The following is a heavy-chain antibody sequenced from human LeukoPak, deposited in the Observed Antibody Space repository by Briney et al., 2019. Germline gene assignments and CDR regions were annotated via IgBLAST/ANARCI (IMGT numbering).Heavy chain of an antibody. CDR3: ARAKLDDCGGVCDQYFQH. Sequence: SETLSLTCTVSGGSVTYYYWSWIRQTPGKGLEWIGHIFYSGTTNYNPSLKSRVTNYNPSLKSRVTISVDTSKNQFSLKLSSVTAADTAVYYCARAKLDDCGGVCDQYFQHWGQGTLVTVSS. D-gene: IGHD2-21*02. CDR1: GGSVTYYY. J-gene: IGHJ1*01. V-gene: IGHV4-59*02. CDR2: IFYSGTT.